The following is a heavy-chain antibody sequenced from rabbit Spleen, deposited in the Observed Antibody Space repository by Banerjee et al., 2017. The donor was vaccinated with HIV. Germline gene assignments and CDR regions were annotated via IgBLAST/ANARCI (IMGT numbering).Heavy chain of an antibody. Sequence: QSLEESGGDLVKPGAPLTLTCTASGFSFTSGYYMCWVRQAPGKGLEWIACIYDGSSDVTFYASWAKGRFTISKSTSLNTVTLQMTSLTGADTATYFCTRGPNNAAVVFAMQLWGPGSLVTVS. D-gene: IGHD1-1*01. CDR1: GFSFTSGYY. CDR2: IYDGSSDVT. CDR3: TRGPNNAAVVFAMQL. J-gene: IGHJ4*01. V-gene: IGHV1S40*01.